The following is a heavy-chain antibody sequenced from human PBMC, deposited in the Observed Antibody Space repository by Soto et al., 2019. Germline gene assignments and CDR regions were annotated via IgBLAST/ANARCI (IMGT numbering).Heavy chain of an antibody. D-gene: IGHD1-26*01. J-gene: IGHJ4*02. CDR2: IYNSGRT. Sequence: SETLSLTCTVSGGSVNSDYYYWSWIRQPPGKRLEWIGYIYNSGRTNYNPSLKSRVSISMDTSSNQFSLKLTSVTAADMAVFYCAREYSNSPEAFDIWGQGSLVTVSS. CDR3: AREYSNSPEAFDI. V-gene: IGHV4-61*01. CDR1: GGSVNSDYYY.